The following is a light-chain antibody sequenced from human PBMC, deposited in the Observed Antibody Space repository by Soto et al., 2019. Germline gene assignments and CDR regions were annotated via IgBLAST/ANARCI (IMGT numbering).Light chain of an antibody. CDR1: QGVSSNY. V-gene: IGKV3-20*01. Sequence: EIAVTQSPGTLYLSPGERAALSCRATQGVSSNYLAWYQQKPGQAPRLLIYGASNRPSGTPDRFSGSGSGTDFTLTISRLEPEDCAVYYCQQYDTSPWTFGQGTRVEI. CDR2: GAS. J-gene: IGKJ1*01. CDR3: QQYDTSPWT.